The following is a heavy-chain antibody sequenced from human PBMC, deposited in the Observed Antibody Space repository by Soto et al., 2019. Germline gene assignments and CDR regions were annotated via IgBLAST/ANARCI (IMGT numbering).Heavy chain of an antibody. Sequence: SETLSLSCTVSGGSISSYYWSWIRQPPGKGLEWIGYIYYSGSTNYNPSLKSRVTISVDTSKNQFSLKLSSVTAADTAVDYCGTVWGSAFEIRRQGTILTLSS. J-gene: IGHJ3*02. CDR1: GGSISSYY. CDR3: GTVWGSAFEI. V-gene: IGHV4-59*01. CDR2: IYYSGST. D-gene: IGHD7-27*01.